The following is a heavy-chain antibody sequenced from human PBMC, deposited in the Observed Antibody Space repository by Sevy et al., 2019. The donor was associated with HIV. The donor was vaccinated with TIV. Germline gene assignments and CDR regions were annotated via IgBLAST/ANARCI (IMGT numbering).Heavy chain of an antibody. CDR3: AKGFCSGGTCPRDYYYYGMDV. Sequence: GGSLRLSCAASEFTFSSYAMSWVRQAPGKGLEWVSSISGSGRYTYYADSVEGRFSISRDNSKNTRYVQMNSLRAEDMAVYYCAKGFCSGGTCPRDYYYYGMDVWGQGTTVTVSS. J-gene: IGHJ6*02. D-gene: IGHD2-15*01. CDR2: ISGSGRYT. CDR1: EFTFSSYA. V-gene: IGHV3-23*01.